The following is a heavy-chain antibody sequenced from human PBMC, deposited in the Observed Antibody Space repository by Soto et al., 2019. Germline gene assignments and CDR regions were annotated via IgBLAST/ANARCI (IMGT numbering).Heavy chain of an antibody. V-gene: IGHV3-30*03. J-gene: IGHJ6*02. D-gene: IGHD5-18*01. CDR3: ARDLEYVDPARAYYYYFGMDV. Sequence: QVQLVESGGGVVQPGRSLRLSCAASGFTFRSYGIHWVRQAPGKGLEWVAVISYDGSNKYYADSVKGRFTISRDNSKNPLDLQMNSLRPEDTAVYYCARDLEYVDPARAYYYYFGMDVWGQGTTVTVSS. CDR1: GFTFRSYG. CDR2: ISYDGSNK.